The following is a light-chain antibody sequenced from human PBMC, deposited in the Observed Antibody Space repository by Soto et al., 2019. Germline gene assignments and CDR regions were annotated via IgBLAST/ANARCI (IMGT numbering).Light chain of an antibody. CDR3: QQHHKWPRT. CDR2: GAS. CDR1: QSISSS. V-gene: IGKV3-15*01. J-gene: IGKJ3*01. Sequence: EIVMTQSPATLSVSPGESATLSCRASQSISSSKLAWYQQNPGQAPRLLMYGASNRATGIPARFSGSGSGTEFTLTISSLQSEDFAVYYCQQHHKWPRTFGPGTKVDIK.